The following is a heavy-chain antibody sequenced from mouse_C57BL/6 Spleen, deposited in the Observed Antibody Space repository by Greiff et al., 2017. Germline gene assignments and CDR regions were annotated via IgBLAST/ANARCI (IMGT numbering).Heavy chain of an antibody. D-gene: IGHD1-1*01. CDR1: GYTFTSYT. CDR3: ARSTDYYGSFDY. Sequence: LVESGAELARPGASVKMSCKASGYTFTSYTMHWVKQRPGQGLEWIGYINPSSGYTKYNQKFKDKATLTADKSSSTAYMQLSSLTSEDSAVYYCARSTDYYGSFDYWGQGTTLTVSS. CDR2: INPSSGYT. J-gene: IGHJ2*01. V-gene: IGHV1-4*01.